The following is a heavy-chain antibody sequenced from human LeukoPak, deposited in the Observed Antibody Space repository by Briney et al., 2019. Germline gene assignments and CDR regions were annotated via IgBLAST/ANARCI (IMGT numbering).Heavy chain of an antibody. V-gene: IGHV1-2*02. Sequence: ASVKVSCKASGYTFTGYYMHWVRQAPGQGLEWMGWINPNSGGTNYAQKFQGRVTMTRNTSISTAYMELSSLRSEDTAVYYCAGGKLTRFGDLKTVDYWGQGTLVTVSS. CDR1: GYTFTGYY. CDR3: AGGKLTRFGDLKTVDY. J-gene: IGHJ4*02. CDR2: INPNSGGT. D-gene: IGHD3-10*02.